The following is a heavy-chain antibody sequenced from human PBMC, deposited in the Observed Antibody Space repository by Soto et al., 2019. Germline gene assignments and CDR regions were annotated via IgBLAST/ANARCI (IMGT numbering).Heavy chain of an antibody. CDR3: ARDRNYYGSGTYYYYGMDV. CDR1: GFTFSSYA. D-gene: IGHD3-10*01. CDR2: ISYDGSNK. J-gene: IGHJ6*02. Sequence: GGSLRLSCAASGFTFSSYAMHWVRQAPGKGLEWVAVISYDGSNKYYADSVKGRFTISRDNSKNTLYLQMNSLRAEDTAVYYCARDRNYYGSGTYYYYGMDVWGQGTTVTVSS. V-gene: IGHV3-30-3*01.